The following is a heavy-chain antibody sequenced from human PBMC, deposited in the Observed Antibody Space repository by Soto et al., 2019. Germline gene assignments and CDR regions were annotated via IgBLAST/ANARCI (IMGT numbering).Heavy chain of an antibody. V-gene: IGHV3-23*01. CDR3: AKVSLGYCSGGSCYSWGNYFDY. Sequence: GGSLRLSCAASGFTFSSYAMSWVRQAPGKGLEWVSAISGSGGSTYYADSVKGRFTISRDNSKNTLYLQMNSLRAEDTAVYYCAKVSLGYCSGGSCYSWGNYFDYWGQGTLVTVSS. J-gene: IGHJ4*02. D-gene: IGHD2-15*01. CDR2: ISGSGGST. CDR1: GFTFSSYA.